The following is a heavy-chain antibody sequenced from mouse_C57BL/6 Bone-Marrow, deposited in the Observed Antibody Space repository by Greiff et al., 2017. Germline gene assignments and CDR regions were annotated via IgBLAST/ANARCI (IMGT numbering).Heavy chain of an antibody. CDR1: GYTFTSYW. J-gene: IGHJ1*03. CDR2: LDPNSGGT. D-gene: IGHD1-1*01. CDR3: ATSNYYGSSHWYSDV. Sequence: VQLQQPGAELVKPGASVPLSCKASGYTFTSYWMHWVKQRPGRGLEWIGRLDPNSGGTKSNETFKSKATLTVDKPSSTAYMQLSRLTSEDSAVYYWATSNYYGSSHWYSDVWGTGTTFTV. V-gene: IGHV1-72*01.